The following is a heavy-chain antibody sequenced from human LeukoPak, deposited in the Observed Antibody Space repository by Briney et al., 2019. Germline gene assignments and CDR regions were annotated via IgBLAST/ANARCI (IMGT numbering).Heavy chain of an antibody. Sequence: SETLSLTCAVYGGSFSGYYWSWIRQPPGKGLEWIGRIYTRGSTNYNPSLKSRVTMSVDTSKNQFSLKLSSVTAADTAVYYCAGEGHYYDSSGYYYGGEDYWGQGTLVTVSS. CDR1: GGSFSGYY. CDR3: AGEGHYYDSSGYYYGGEDY. J-gene: IGHJ4*02. D-gene: IGHD3-22*01. V-gene: IGHV4-59*10. CDR2: IYTRGST.